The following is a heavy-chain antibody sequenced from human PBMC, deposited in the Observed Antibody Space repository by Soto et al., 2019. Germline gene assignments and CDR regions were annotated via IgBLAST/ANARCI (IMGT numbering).Heavy chain of an antibody. CDR3: ASRRCSSASCGPGLFDS. CDR2: IRRYTSVT. CDR1: GFTLSISS. J-gene: IGHJ4*02. D-gene: IGHD2-2*01. V-gene: IGHV3-48*01. Sequence: QPGGSLRLSCAASGFTLSISSMNWVRQAPGKGLEWVSYIRRYTSVTSYADSVKGRFTISRDNAKNSLYLQMNSLRVEDTAVYYCASRRCSSASCGPGLFDSWGQGT.